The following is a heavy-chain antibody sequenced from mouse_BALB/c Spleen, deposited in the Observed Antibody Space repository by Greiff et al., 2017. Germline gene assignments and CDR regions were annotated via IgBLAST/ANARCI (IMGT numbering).Heavy chain of an antibody. J-gene: IGHJ4*01. CDR1: GFTFTDYY. V-gene: IGHV7-3*02. CDR3: ARSLEGCYAMDY. Sequence: EVMLVESGGGLVQPGGSLRLSCATSGFTFTDYYMSWVRQPPGKALEWLGFIRNKANGYTTEYSASVKGRFTISRDNSQSILYLQMNTLRAEDSATYYCARSLEGCYAMDYWGQGTSVTVSS. CDR2: IRNKANGYTT.